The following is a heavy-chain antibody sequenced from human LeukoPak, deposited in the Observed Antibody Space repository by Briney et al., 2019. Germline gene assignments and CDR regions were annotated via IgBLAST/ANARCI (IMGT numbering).Heavy chain of an antibody. J-gene: IGHJ4*02. V-gene: IGHV3-21*01. Sequence: GGSLRLSCAASGFTFSSYSMNWVRQAPGKGLEWVSSISSSSYIYYADSVKGRFTISRDNAKNSLYLQMNSLRAEDTAVYYCAREPKSAVFDYWGQGTLVTVSS. CDR2: ISSSSYI. CDR3: AREPKSAVFDY. CDR1: GFTFSSYS.